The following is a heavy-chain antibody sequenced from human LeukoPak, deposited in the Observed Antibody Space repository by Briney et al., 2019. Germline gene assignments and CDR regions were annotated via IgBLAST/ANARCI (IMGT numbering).Heavy chain of an antibody. CDR3: ARGGYGGNSEGFDY. D-gene: IGHD4-23*01. Sequence: SRTLSLTCAVSGGSISSGGYSWSWIGQPPGKGLEWIGYIYHSGSTYYNPSLKSRVTISVDRSKNQFSLKLSSVTAADTAVDYCARGGYGGNSEGFDYWGQGTLVTVSS. V-gene: IGHV4-30-2*01. CDR2: IYHSGST. J-gene: IGHJ4*02. CDR1: GGSISSGGYS.